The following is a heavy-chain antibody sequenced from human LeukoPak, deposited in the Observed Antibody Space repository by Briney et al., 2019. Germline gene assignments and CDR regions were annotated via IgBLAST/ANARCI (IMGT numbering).Heavy chain of an antibody. D-gene: IGHD3-22*01. Sequence: GGSLRLSCAASGFTFSSYAISWVRQAPGKGLEWVSAISGSGGSTYYADSVKGRFTTSRDNSKSPLYLQMNSLRAEDTAVCYCAKDKMIVVVMWFAPWGQGTLVTVPS. J-gene: IGHJ5*02. CDR3: AKDKMIVVVMWFAP. CDR2: ISGSGGST. V-gene: IGHV3-23*01. CDR1: GFTFSSYA.